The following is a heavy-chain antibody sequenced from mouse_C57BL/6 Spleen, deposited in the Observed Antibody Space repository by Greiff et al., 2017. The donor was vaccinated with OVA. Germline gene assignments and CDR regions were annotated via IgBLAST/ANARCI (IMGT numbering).Heavy chain of an antibody. CDR1: GYTFTDYE. CDR2: IDPETGGT. Sequence: QVKLQQSGAELVRPGASVTLSCKASGYTFTDYEMHWVKQTPVHGLEWIGAIDPETGGTAYNQKFKGKAILTADKSSSTAYMELRSLTSEDSAVYYCTRANGNYGEYFDYWGQGTTLTVSS. D-gene: IGHD2-1*01. CDR3: TRANGNYGEYFDY. J-gene: IGHJ2*01. V-gene: IGHV1-15*01.